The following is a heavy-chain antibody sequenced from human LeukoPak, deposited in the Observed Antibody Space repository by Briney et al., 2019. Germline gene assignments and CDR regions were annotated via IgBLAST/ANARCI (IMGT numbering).Heavy chain of an antibody. Sequence: ASVKVSCKASGGTFSSYAISWVRQAPGQGLEWMGGIIPIFGTANYAQKFQGRVTITADKSTSTAYMELSSLRSEDTAVYYCARPAAGSGSYNPHGWEYFQHWGQGTLVTVSS. CDR2: IIPIFGTA. V-gene: IGHV1-69*06. CDR3: ARPAAGSGSYNPHGWEYFQH. J-gene: IGHJ1*01. CDR1: GGTFSSYA. D-gene: IGHD3-10*01.